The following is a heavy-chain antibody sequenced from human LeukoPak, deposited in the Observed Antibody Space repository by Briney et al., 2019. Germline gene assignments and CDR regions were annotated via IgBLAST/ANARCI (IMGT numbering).Heavy chain of an antibody. CDR3: ARGHGGSGWFNWFDP. CDR2: INPNSGGT. Sequence: ASVKVSCKASGYTFTGYHMHWVRQAPGQGLEWMGWINPNSGGTNYAQKFQGRVTMTRDTSISTAYMELSRLRSDDTAVYYCARGHGGSGWFNWFDPWGQGTLVTVSS. CDR1: GYTFTGYH. D-gene: IGHD6-19*01. V-gene: IGHV1-2*02. J-gene: IGHJ5*02.